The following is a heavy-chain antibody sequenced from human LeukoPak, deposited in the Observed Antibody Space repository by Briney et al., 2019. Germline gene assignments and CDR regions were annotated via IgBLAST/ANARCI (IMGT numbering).Heavy chain of an antibody. CDR3: AKDPTTEPFV. CDR1: GFTFSSYG. Sequence: PGGSLRLSCAASGFTFSSYGMHWVRQAPGKGLEGVAVIWYGGSNKYCADSVKGRFTISRDNSKNTLYLQMNSLRAEDTAVYYCAKDPTTEPFVWGQGTLVTVSS. CDR2: IWYGGSNK. V-gene: IGHV3-33*06. J-gene: IGHJ4*02. D-gene: IGHD4-17*01.